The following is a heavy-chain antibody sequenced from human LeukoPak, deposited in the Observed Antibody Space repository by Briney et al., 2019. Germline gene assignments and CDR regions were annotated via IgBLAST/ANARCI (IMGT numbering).Heavy chain of an antibody. Sequence: ASVKVSCQASRYPFRNYDINWVRPAPGQGLEWLGWISGYNGNTDYAQKIQGRATMTMDTSTSTVYMELRSLGSDDTAVYYCGRNSGSYYVVDYWGQGTLVTVSS. D-gene: IGHD1-26*01. CDR2: ISGYNGNT. J-gene: IGHJ4*02. CDR3: GRNSGSYYVVDY. V-gene: IGHV1-18*01. CDR1: RYPFRNYD.